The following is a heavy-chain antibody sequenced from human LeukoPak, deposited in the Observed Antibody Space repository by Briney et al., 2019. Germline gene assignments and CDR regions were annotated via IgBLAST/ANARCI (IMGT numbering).Heavy chain of an antibody. D-gene: IGHD3-10*01. V-gene: IGHV4-39*07. CDR3: ARDVTMVRGVTHDAFDI. Sequence: SETLSLTCTVSGGSISSSSYYWGWIRQPPGKGLEWIGSIYYSGSTYYNPSLKSRVTISVDTSKNQFSLKLSSVTAADTAVYYCARDVTMVRGVTHDAFDIWGQGTMVTVSS. CDR2: IYYSGST. J-gene: IGHJ3*02. CDR1: GGSISSSSYY.